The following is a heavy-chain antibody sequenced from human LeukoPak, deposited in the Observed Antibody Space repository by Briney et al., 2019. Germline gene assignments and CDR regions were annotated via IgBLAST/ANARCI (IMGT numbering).Heavy chain of an antibody. J-gene: IGHJ6*03. Sequence: SETLSLTCAVYGGSFSGYYWSWIRQTPGKGLEWIGEINHSGSTNYNPSLKSRVTISVDTSKNQFSLKLSSVTAADTAVYYCARQGRSYYGSGSYYNWYYYYYMDVWGKGTTVTVSS. CDR3: ARQGRSYYGSGSYYNWYYYYYMDV. V-gene: IGHV4-34*01. CDR1: GGSFSGYY. CDR2: INHSGST. D-gene: IGHD3-10*01.